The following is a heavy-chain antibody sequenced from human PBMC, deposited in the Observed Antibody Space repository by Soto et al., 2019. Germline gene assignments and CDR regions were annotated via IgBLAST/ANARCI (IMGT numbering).Heavy chain of an antibody. V-gene: IGHV6-1*01. J-gene: IGHJ6*03. Sequence: PSQTLSLTCAISGDSVSSNSAAWNWIRQSPSRGLEWLGRTYYRSKWYNDYAVSVKSRITINPDTSKNQFSLQLNSVTPEDTAVYYCARDYQDRITMGRGPTTYYYYHLAVWGKRTTVTVSS. CDR2: TYYRSKWYN. CDR1: GDSVSSNSAA. CDR3: ARDYQDRITMGRGPTTYYYYHLAV. D-gene: IGHD3-10*01.